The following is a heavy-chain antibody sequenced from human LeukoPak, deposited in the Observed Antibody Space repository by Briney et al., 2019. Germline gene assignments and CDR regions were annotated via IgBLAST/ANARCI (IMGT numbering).Heavy chain of an antibody. CDR1: VGSISRHY. V-gene: IGHV4-59*11. Sequence: SQTLCLTFAVSVGSISRHYWSCIRDPPGKGLGWIGHIYYSGTTNSNPSLKSRVTISVDTSKNQFSLKLSSVTAADTAVYYCARSYDSSGYHWEFDYWGQGTLVTVSS. J-gene: IGHJ4*02. CDR2: IYYSGTT. D-gene: IGHD3-22*01. CDR3: ARSYDSSGYHWEFDY.